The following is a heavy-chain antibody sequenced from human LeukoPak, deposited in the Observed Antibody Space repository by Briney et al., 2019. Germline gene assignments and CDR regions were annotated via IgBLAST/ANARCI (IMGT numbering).Heavy chain of an antibody. CDR1: GYTFTGYY. D-gene: IGHD5-18*01. V-gene: IGHV1-2*02. CDR3: AREGIRLWHRAYYMDV. J-gene: IGHJ6*03. Sequence: ASVKVSCKASGYTFTGYYMHWVRQAPGQGLEWMGWINPNSGGTNYAQKFQGRVTMTRDTSISTAYMELSRLRSDDTAVYYCAREGIRLWHRAYYMDVWGKGTTVTISS. CDR2: INPNSGGT.